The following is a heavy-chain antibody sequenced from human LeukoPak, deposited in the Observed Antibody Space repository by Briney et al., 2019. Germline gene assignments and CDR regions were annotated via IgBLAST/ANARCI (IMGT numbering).Heavy chain of an antibody. CDR1: GGSFSGYY. Sequence: SETLSLTCAVYGGSFSGYYWSWIRQPPGKGLEWIGEINHSGNTNYNPSLKSRVTISVDTSKNQFSLKLSSVTAADTAVYYCASAIVVVPAALGYWGQGTLVTVSS. D-gene: IGHD2-2*01. CDR2: INHSGNT. CDR3: ASAIVVVPAALGY. V-gene: IGHV4-34*01. J-gene: IGHJ4*02.